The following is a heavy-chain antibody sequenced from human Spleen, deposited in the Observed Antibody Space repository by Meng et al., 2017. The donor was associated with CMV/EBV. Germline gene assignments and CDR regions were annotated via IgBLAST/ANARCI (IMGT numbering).Heavy chain of an antibody. V-gene: IGHV4-39*07. CDR1: GGSIISSNYY. CDR2: IYYSGIS. J-gene: IGHJ6*02. D-gene: IGHD1-26*01. CDR3: ASGSYSGYSHYPSGYYGMDV. Sequence: SETLSLTCTVSGGSIISSNYYWGWIRQSPGKGLEWIGSIYYSGISHYNPSFKSRVTISVDTSKNQFSLKLTSVTAADTAVDYCASGSYSGYSHYPSGYYGMDVWGQGTTVTVSS.